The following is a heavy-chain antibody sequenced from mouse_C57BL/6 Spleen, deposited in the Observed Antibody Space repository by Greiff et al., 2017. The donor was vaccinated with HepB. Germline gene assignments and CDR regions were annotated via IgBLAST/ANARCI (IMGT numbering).Heavy chain of an antibody. V-gene: IGHV7-3*01. CDR3: ARYYYGSSDY. CDR1: GFTFTDYY. Sequence: EVKLVESGGGLVQPGGSLSLSCAASGFTFTDYYMSWVRQPPGKALEWLGFIRNKANGYTTEYSASVKGRFTISRDNSQSILYLQMNALRAEDSATYYCARYYYGSSDYWGQGTTLTVSS. J-gene: IGHJ2*01. CDR2: IRNKANGYTT. D-gene: IGHD1-1*01.